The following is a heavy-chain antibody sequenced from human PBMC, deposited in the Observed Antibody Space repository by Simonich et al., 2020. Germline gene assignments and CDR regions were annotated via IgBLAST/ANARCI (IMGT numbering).Heavy chain of an antibody. V-gene: IGHV3-73*02. D-gene: IGHD3-10*01. Sequence: EVQLVESGGGLVQPGGSLKLSCAASGFTFSGSAMHWVRQASGKGLEWVGRIRSKANSYATAYAASVKGRFTISRDDSKNTAYLQMNSLKTEDTAVYYCTRFDYYGSGSYYFDYWGQETLVTVSS. CDR2: IRSKANSYAT. CDR1: GFTFSGSA. J-gene: IGHJ4*02. CDR3: TRFDYYGSGSYYFDY.